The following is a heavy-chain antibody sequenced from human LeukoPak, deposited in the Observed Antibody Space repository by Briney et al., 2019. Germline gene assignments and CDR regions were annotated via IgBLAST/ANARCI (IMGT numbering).Heavy chain of an antibody. J-gene: IGHJ5*02. D-gene: IGHD1-7*01. CDR2: INHSGRT. CDR1: GGSFSGHY. CDR3: ARQPDVAGITGMGWFDP. Sequence: SETLSLTCTVSGGSFSGHYWSWIRQPPGKGLEWIGYINHSGRTNYNTSLKSRVIISVDTSKNQFSLKVNSVTAADTAMYYCARQPDVAGITGMGWFDPWGQGTLVTVSS. V-gene: IGHV4-59*11.